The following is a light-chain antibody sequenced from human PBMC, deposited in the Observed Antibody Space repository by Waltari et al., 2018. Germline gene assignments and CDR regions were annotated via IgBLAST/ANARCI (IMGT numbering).Light chain of an antibody. V-gene: IGLV9-49*01. Sequence: QPVLTQPPSASASLGASVTLTCTLSSGYSNYKVDWYQQRPGKGPRFVVRVGTGGIGGSEGEGIPDRFSVLGSGLNRYLTIKNIQEEDESDYHCGADHASGSNFVWVFGGGTKLTVL. CDR2: VGTGGIGG. J-gene: IGLJ3*02. CDR3: GADHASGSNFVWV. CDR1: SGYSNYK.